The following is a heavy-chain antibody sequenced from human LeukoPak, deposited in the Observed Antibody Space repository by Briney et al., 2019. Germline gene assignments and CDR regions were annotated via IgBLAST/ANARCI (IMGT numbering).Heavy chain of an antibody. J-gene: IGHJ4*02. CDR3: ARTPDGYYYDSSGYYSELYYFDY. Sequence: GGSLRLSCAASGFTFSSYAMHWVRQAPGKGLEWVAVISYDGSNRDYADSVKGRFTISRDNSKNTLYLQMNSLSAEDTAVYYCARTPDGYYYDSSGYYSELYYFDYWGQGTLVTVSS. D-gene: IGHD3-22*01. V-gene: IGHV3-30-3*01. CDR2: ISYDGSNR. CDR1: GFTFSSYA.